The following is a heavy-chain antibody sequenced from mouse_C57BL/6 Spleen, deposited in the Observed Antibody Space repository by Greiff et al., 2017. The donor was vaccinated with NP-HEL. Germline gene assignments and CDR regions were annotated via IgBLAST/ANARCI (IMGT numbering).Heavy chain of an antibody. CDR3: AKQIYYGNYGGGYYAMDY. CDR2: IWGDGST. D-gene: IGHD2-1*01. CDR1: GFSLTSYG. Sequence: VKLQESGPGLVAPSQSLSITCTVSGFSLTSYGVSWVRQPPGKGLEWLGVIWGDGSTNYHSALISRLSISKDNSQSQVFLKLHSLQTDDTATYYCAKQIYYGNYGGGYYAMDYWGQGTSVTVSS. J-gene: IGHJ4*01. V-gene: IGHV2-3*01.